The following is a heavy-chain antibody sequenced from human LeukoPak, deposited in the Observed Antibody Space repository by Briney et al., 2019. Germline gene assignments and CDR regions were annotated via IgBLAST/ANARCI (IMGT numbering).Heavy chain of an antibody. CDR1: GSTFGNIA. J-gene: IGHJ4*02. D-gene: IGHD5-18*01. CDR2: ISGPGVYT. Sequence: GGSLRLSCVASGSTFGNIAMNWVRQAPGKGLEWVSSISGPGVYTNYADSVKGRFTISRDNAKNTLYLQMNSLRAEDTAVYYCARVVDTHFDYWGQGTLVTVSS. CDR3: ARVVDTHFDY. V-gene: IGHV3-23*01.